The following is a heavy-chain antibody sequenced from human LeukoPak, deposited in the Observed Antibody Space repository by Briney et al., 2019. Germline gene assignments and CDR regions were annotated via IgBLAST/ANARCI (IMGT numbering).Heavy chain of an antibody. CDR1: GFTFSSYG. Sequence: GGSLTLSCAVSGFTFSSYGMHWVRQAPGKGLEWVAVIRYDGSNENYADSVKGRFTISRDNSKNTLYLQMNSLRAEDTAVYCCARGSNSGYSIDYWGQGTLATVSS. D-gene: IGHD3-22*01. J-gene: IGHJ4*02. V-gene: IGHV3-33*01. CDR3: ARGSNSGYSIDY. CDR2: IRYDGSNE.